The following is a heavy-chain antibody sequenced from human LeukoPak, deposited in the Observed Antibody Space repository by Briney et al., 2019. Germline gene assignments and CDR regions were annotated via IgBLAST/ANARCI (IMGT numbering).Heavy chain of an antibody. CDR1: GGSFSGYY. J-gene: IGHJ4*02. V-gene: IGHV4-34*01. CDR2: INHSGST. CDR3: ARENSNPHYFDY. Sequence: SETLSLTCAVYGGSFSGYYWSWIRQPPGKGLEWIGEINHSGSTNYNPSLKSRVTISVDTSKNQFSLKLSSVTAADTAVYYCARENSNPHYFDYWGQGTLVTVSS. D-gene: IGHD6-13*01.